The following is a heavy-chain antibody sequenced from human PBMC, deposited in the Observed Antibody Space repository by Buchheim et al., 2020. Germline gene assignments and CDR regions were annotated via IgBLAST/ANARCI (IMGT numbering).Heavy chain of an antibody. D-gene: IGHD6-25*01. CDR1: GGSFSGYY. Sequence: QVQLQQWGAGLLKPSETLSLTCAVHGGSFSGYYWSWIRQPPGKGLEWIGEINHSGSTNYNPSLKSRVTISVDTSKNQFSLKLSSVTAADRAVYYCARSGYWTLTHYFDYWGQGTL. V-gene: IGHV4-34*01. CDR3: ARSGYWTLTHYFDY. J-gene: IGHJ4*02. CDR2: INHSGST.